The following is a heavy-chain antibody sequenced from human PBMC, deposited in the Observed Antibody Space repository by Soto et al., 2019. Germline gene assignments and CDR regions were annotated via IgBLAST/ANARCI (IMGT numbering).Heavy chain of an antibody. CDR3: ARVGYYDSSGYYNFDY. CDR1: GGSIISSSYY. V-gene: IGHV4-39*07. D-gene: IGHD3-22*01. CDR2: IYHSGST. J-gene: IGHJ4*02. Sequence: LETLSLTCPFSGGSIISSSYYWGWIRKPPGKGLEWIGNIYHSGSTNYNPSLKSRVTISVDTSKNQFSLKLSSVTAADTAVYYCARVGYYDSSGYYNFDYWGQGTLVTVSS.